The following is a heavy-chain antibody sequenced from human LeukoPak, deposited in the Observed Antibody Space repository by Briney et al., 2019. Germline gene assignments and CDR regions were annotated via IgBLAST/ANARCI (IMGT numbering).Heavy chain of an antibody. CDR3: AKDKRYSGYDPFDY. CDR2: ISGDGGST. CDR1: GFTFDDYA. D-gene: IGHD5-12*01. V-gene: IGHV3-43*02. J-gene: IGHJ4*02. Sequence: GGSLRLSCAASGFTFDDYAMHWVRQAPGKGLEWVSLISGDGGSTYYADSVKGRFTISRDNSKNSLYLQMNSLGTEDTALYYCAKDKRYSGYDPFDYWGQGTLVTVSS.